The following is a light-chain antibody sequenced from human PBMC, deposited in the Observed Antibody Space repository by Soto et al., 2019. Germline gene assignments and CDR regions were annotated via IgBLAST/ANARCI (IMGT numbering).Light chain of an antibody. CDR3: QQYNSSPWT. Sequence: DIQMTQSPSTLSASVGDRVTITCRASQSISSWLAWYQQKPGKAPKLLIYKASSLESGVPSRFSGSGSGTEFTLTISRLQPDDFATYYCQQYNSSPWTFGQGTKGEIK. V-gene: IGKV1-5*03. J-gene: IGKJ1*01. CDR2: KAS. CDR1: QSISSW.